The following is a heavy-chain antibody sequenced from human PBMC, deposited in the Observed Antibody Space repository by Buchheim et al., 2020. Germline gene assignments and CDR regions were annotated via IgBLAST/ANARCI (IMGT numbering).Heavy chain of an antibody. CDR3: ARDGVFLEWGLYYYYYGMDV. Sequence: EVQLVESGGGLVQPGGSLRLSRAASGFTFSSYSMNWVRQAPGKGLEWVSYISSSSSTIYYADSVKGRFTISRDNAKNSLYLQMNSLRAEDTAVYYCARDGVFLEWGLYYYYYGMDVWGQGTT. CDR1: GFTFSSYS. CDR2: ISSSSSTI. J-gene: IGHJ6*02. D-gene: IGHD3-3*01. V-gene: IGHV3-48*04.